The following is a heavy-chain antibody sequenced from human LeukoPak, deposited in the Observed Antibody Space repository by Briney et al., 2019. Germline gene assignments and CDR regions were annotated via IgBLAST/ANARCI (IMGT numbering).Heavy chain of an antibody. CDR2: IYYSGST. Sequence: SETLSLTCTVSGGSISSYYWSWIRQPPGKGLEWIGYIYYSGSTNYNPSLKSRVTISVDTSKNQLSLKLSSVTAADTAAYYCARYGSGSYYNGPPFDYWGQGTLVTVSS. CDR3: ARYGSGSYYNGPPFDY. V-gene: IGHV4-59*01. D-gene: IGHD3-10*01. J-gene: IGHJ4*02. CDR1: GGSISSYY.